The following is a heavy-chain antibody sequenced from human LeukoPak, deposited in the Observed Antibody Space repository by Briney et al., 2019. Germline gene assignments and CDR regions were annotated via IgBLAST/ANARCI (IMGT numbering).Heavy chain of an antibody. CDR3: TRTFGVIPQFINFDY. CDR2: IRSKAYGGTT. V-gene: IGHV3-49*04. J-gene: IGHJ4*02. CDR1: GFTFGDYA. D-gene: IGHD2-21*01. Sequence: GGSLRLSCTASGFTFGDYAMSWVRQAPGKGLEWVGFIRSKAYGGTTEYATSVKGRFTISRDDSKSIAYLQMNSLKTEDTAVYYCTRTFGVIPQFINFDYWGQGTLVTVSS.